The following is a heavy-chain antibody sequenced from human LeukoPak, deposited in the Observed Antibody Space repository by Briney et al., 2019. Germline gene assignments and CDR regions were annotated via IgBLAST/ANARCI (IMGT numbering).Heavy chain of an antibody. Sequence: SETLSLTCAVYGGSFSGYYWGWIRQPPGKGLEWIGEINHSGSTNYNPPLKSRVTISVDTSKNQFSLKLSSVTAADTAVYYCARLQTHYDFWSGYYNFDYWGQGTLVTVSS. J-gene: IGHJ4*02. CDR2: INHSGST. D-gene: IGHD3-3*01. V-gene: IGHV4-34*01. CDR1: GGSFSGYY. CDR3: ARLQTHYDFWSGYYNFDY.